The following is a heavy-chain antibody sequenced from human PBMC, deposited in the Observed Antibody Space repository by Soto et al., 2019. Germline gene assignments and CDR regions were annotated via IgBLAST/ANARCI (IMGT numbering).Heavy chain of an antibody. J-gene: IGHJ4*02. CDR2: IYSGGST. CDR3: VARSNGADY. V-gene: IGHV3-53*02. Sequence: EVQLVETGGGLIQPGGSLRLSCAASGFIVSSNYMSWVRQAPGKGLDWVSVIYSGGSTYHAVSVKGRFTTSRDNSKNTLYLQMNNLRAEDTAVYYCVARSNGADYWGQGTLVTVSS. CDR1: GFIVSSNY. D-gene: IGHD2-8*01.